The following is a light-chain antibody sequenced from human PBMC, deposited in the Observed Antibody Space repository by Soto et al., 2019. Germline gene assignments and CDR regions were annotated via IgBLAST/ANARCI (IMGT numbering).Light chain of an antibody. CDR1: SSNIGRDY. CDR2: TNN. Sequence: QSVLTQPPSASGTPGQRVTISCSGSSSNIGRDYVYWFQQLPGTAPKLLIYTNNQRPSGVPDRFSASKSGTSASLAISGLRSEDEADYCCAAWDDSLSGWVFGGGTKLTVL. V-gene: IGLV1-47*02. J-gene: IGLJ3*02. CDR3: AAWDDSLSGWV.